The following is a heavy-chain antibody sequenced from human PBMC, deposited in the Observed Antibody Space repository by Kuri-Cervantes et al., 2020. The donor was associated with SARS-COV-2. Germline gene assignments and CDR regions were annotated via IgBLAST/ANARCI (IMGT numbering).Heavy chain of an antibody. J-gene: IGHJ5*02. Sequence: LTCAASGFTFSSYAMSWVRQAPGKGLEWVSAISGSGGSTYYADSVKGRFTISRDNSKNTLYLQMNSLRAEDTAVYYCAKDAGYSSSWYVGGSIWFDPWGQGTLVTVSS. CDR1: GFTFSSYA. CDR2: ISGSGGST. V-gene: IGHV3-23*01. D-gene: IGHD6-13*01. CDR3: AKDAGYSSSWYVGGSIWFDP.